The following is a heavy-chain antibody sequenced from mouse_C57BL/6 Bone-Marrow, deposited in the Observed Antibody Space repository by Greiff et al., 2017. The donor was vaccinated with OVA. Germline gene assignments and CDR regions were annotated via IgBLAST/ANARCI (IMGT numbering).Heavy chain of an antibody. Sequence: EVKLVESGGGLVQPGESLKLSCESNEYEFPSHDMSWVRKTPEKRLELVAAINSDGGSTYYPDTMERRFIISRDNTKKTLYLQMSSLRSEDTALYYCARHNTTVVAEGWYFDVWGTGTTVTVSS. CDR1: EYEFPSHD. CDR3: ARHNTTVVAEGWYFDV. V-gene: IGHV5-2*01. J-gene: IGHJ1*03. CDR2: INSDGGST. D-gene: IGHD1-1*01.